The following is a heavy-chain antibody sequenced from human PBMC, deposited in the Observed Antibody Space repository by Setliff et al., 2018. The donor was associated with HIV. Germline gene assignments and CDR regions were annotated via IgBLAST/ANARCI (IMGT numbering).Heavy chain of an antibody. CDR3: ARLNVEMFVVMAATPGWFGP. V-gene: IGHV4-31*03. J-gene: IGHJ5*02. Sequence: SETLSLTCTVSGDSISSDAYYWSWIRQHPEKGLAWVGYISYSGGSYYNPSLKSRISISMDTSKNQFSLKLKSVTAADTAVYYCARLNVEMFVVMAATPGWFGPWGQGILVTVSS. CDR2: ISYSGGS. D-gene: IGHD2-15*01. CDR1: GDSISSDAYY.